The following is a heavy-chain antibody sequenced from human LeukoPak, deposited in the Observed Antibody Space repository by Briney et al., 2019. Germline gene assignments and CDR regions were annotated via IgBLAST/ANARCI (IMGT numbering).Heavy chain of an antibody. V-gene: IGHV3-23*01. CDR1: GFTFSDYA. Sequence: GGSLRLSCAASGFTFSDYAMSWVRQAPGKGLEWVSSIRASGGSTFYADSVKGRFTISRDNSKNTLYLQMNSLRAEDTAVYYCAKDNRRAVAGSLAPDYWGQGTLVTVSS. CDR3: AKDNRRAVAGSLAPDY. J-gene: IGHJ4*02. CDR2: IRASGGST. D-gene: IGHD6-19*01.